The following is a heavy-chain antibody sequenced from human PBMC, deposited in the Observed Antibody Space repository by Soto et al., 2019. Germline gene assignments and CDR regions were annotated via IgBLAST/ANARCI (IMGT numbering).Heavy chain of an antibody. V-gene: IGHV4-59*01. D-gene: IGHD2-8*02. J-gene: IGHJ4*02. CDR2: IYYSGIT. Sequence: QVQLQESGPGLVKPSETLSLTCTVSGGSITSYYWSWIRQPPGKGLEWIGYIYYSGITDYNPSLKSRGAISVYTSQSQFSLKLSSVTAADTAVYYCARGGGVYYFDYWGQGTLVTVSS. CDR1: GGSITSYY. CDR3: ARGGGVYYFDY.